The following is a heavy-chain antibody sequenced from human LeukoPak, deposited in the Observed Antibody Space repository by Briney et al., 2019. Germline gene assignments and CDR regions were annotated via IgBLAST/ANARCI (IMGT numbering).Heavy chain of an antibody. CDR3: AELGITMIGGV. CDR2: ISSSGSTI. V-gene: IGHV3-48*03. D-gene: IGHD3-10*02. J-gene: IGHJ6*04. Sequence: GGSLRLSCAASGFTFSSYEMNWVRQAPGKGLEWVSYISSSGSTIYYADSVKGRFTIPRDNAKNSLYLQVNSLRAEDTAVYYCAELGITMIGGVWGKGTTVTISS. CDR1: GFTFSSYE.